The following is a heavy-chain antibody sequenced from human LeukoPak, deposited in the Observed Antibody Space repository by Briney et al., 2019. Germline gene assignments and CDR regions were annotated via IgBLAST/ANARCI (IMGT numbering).Heavy chain of an antibody. J-gene: IGHJ4*02. CDR2: ISVYNGNT. V-gene: IGHV1-18*01. Sequence: GASVKVSCKASGYTFTSDVISWVRQAPGQGLEWMGWISVYNGNTNYAQKLQGRVTITTDTSTSTAYMELRSMRSDDTAVYYCASVTGVQVDPFWGQGTLVTVSS. CDR3: ASVTGVQVDPF. D-gene: IGHD2-8*01. CDR1: GYTFTSDV.